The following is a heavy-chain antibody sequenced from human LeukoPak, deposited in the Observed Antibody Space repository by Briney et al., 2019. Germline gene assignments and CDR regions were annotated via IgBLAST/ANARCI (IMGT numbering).Heavy chain of an antibody. D-gene: IGHD3-16*01. J-gene: IGHJ5*02. V-gene: IGHV4-38-2*02. CDR1: GYSISSGYY. CDR2: IYHSGST. CDR3: ARYLLRFAFDP. Sequence: PSETLSLTCTVSGYSISSGYYWGWIRQPPGKGLEWIGSIYHSGSTYYNPSLKSRVTISVDTSKNQFSLKLSSVTAADTAVYYCARYLLRFAFDPWGQGTLVTVSS.